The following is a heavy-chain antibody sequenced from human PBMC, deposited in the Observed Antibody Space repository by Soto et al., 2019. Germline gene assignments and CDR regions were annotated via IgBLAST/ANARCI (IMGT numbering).Heavy chain of an antibody. CDR1: GFTFSSYS. J-gene: IGHJ6*02. D-gene: IGHD2-15*01. CDR2: ISSSSSYI. Sequence: LRLSCAASGFTFSSYSMNWVRQAPGKGLEWVSSISSSSSYIYYADSVKGRFTISRDNAKNSLYLQMNSLRAEDTAVYYCARRLEYCSGGSCYLHVYYYGMDVWGQGTTVTVSS. CDR3: ARRLEYCSGGSCYLHVYYYGMDV. V-gene: IGHV3-21*01.